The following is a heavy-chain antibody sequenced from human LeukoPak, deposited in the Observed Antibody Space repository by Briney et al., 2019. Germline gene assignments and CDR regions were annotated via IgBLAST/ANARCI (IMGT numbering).Heavy chain of an antibody. V-gene: IGHV3-21*01. CDR3: ARAPASDSSGYYYWYFDL. CDR1: GFTFSSYS. D-gene: IGHD3-22*01. Sequence: GGSLRLSCAASGFTFSSYSMNWVRQAPGKGLEWVSSISSSSSYIYYADSVKGRFTISRDNAKSSLYLQMNSLRAEDTAVYYCARAPASDSSGYYYWYFDLWGRGTLVTVSS. J-gene: IGHJ2*01. CDR2: ISSSSSYI.